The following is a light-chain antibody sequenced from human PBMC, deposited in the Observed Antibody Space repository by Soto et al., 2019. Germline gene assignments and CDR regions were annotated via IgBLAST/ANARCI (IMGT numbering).Light chain of an antibody. CDR1: QSVSSIY. Sequence: EIVLTQSPGTLSLSPGERATLSCRASQSVSSIYLGWYQQKPGQAPRLLIYGASRRATGIPDRFSGSGSGTDFTLTISRLEPEDFAVYYCQQYGDSTGWTFGQGTKVEIK. CDR3: QQYGDSTGWT. CDR2: GAS. V-gene: IGKV3-20*01. J-gene: IGKJ1*01.